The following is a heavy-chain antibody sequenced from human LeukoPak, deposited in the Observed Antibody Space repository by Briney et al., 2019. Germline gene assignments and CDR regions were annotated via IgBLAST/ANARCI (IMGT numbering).Heavy chain of an antibody. Sequence: PGGSLRLSCAASGFVFSTHGMNWVRQAPGKGLEWISYISSAGAKFYADSVKGRFTISRDNSKNTLYLQMNSLRAEDTAVYYCAKDWTGTKPFDLWGRGTLVTVSS. V-gene: IGHV3-48*01. CDR2: ISSAGAK. J-gene: IGHJ2*01. D-gene: IGHD3/OR15-3a*01. CDR1: GFVFSTHG. CDR3: AKDWTGTKPFDL.